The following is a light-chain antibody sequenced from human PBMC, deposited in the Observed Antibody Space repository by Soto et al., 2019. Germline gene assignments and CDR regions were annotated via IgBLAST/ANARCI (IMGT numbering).Light chain of an antibody. CDR2: SNN. Sequence: QSVLTQPPSASGTPGQRVTISCSGSSSNIGRNTVTWYQQLTGTAPRLLIDSNNQRPSGVPDRLSGSKSGTSASLTIIGLQAEDEGDYYCQSYDSSLSGSGVFGGGTKLTVL. J-gene: IGLJ3*02. CDR1: SSNIGRNT. V-gene: IGLV1-44*01. CDR3: QSYDSSLSGSGV.